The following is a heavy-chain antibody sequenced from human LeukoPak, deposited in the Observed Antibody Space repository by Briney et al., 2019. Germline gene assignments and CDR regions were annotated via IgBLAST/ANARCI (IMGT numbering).Heavy chain of an antibody. CDR3: ARVRYCSSTSCYFSAFDI. J-gene: IGHJ3*02. D-gene: IGHD2-2*01. CDR1: GFIFDDYG. Sequence: GGSLRLSCAASGFIFDDYGMSWVRQAPGKGLEWVSGINWNGGSTGYVDSVKSRFTISRDNAKNSLYLQMNSLRAEDTALYYCARVRYCSSTSCYFSAFDIWGQGTMVTVSS. CDR2: INWNGGST. V-gene: IGHV3-20*04.